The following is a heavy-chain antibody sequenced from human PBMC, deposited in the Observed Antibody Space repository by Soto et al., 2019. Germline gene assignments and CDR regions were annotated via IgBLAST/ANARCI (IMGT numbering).Heavy chain of an antibody. J-gene: IGHJ6*02. Sequence: GGSLRLSCAASGFTFSSYAMSWVRQAPGKGLEWVSAISGSGGSTYYADSVKGRFTISRDNSKNTLYLQMNSLRAEDTAVYYCAKVGQGKYYYYYGMDVWGQGTTVTVSS. D-gene: IGHD3-10*01. CDR1: GFTFSSYA. V-gene: IGHV3-23*01. CDR2: ISGSGGST. CDR3: AKVGQGKYYYYYGMDV.